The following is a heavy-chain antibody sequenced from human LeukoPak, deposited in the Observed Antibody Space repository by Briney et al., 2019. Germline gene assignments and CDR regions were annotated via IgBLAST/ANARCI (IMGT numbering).Heavy chain of an antibody. CDR1: GYTFTSYY. J-gene: IGHJ3*02. Sequence: GASVKVSCKASGYTFTSYYMHWVRQAPGKGLEWMGIINPSGGSTSYAQKFQGRVTMTMDTSTSTVYMELSSLRSEDTGVYYCARDAGVCCGGDGPGAFDIWGQGTMVTVSS. V-gene: IGHV1-46*01. D-gene: IGHD2-21*02. CDR3: ARDAGVCCGGDGPGAFDI. CDR2: INPSGGST.